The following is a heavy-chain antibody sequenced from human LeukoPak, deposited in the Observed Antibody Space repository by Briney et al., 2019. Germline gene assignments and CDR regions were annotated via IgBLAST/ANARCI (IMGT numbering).Heavy chain of an antibody. CDR3: AKAATTVTTFWFDP. J-gene: IGHJ5*02. Sequence: KPSETLSLTCTVSGGSISSYYWSWIRQPPGKGLEWLGYIYYSGSTKYNPSLKSRVTISVDTSKNQFSLKLTSATAADSAVYYCAKAATTVTTFWFDPWGQGTLGTVSS. V-gene: IGHV4-59*01. CDR1: GGSISSYY. D-gene: IGHD4-17*01. CDR2: IYYSGST.